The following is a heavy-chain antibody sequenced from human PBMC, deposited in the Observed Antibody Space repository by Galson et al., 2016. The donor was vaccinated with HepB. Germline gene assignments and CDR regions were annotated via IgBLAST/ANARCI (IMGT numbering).Heavy chain of an antibody. CDR3: AKVRQLAYSYGMDV. CDR2: IGGGGGSP. Sequence: SLRLSCAASGFTFSSYGMHWVRQAPGKGLEWVSAIGGGGGSPSYADSVKGRFTISRDNSKNTLYLQMNSLRAEDTAVYYCAKVRQLAYSYGMDVWGQGTTVTVSS. CDR1: GFTFSSYG. D-gene: IGHD6-6*01. V-gene: IGHV3-NL1*01. J-gene: IGHJ6*02.